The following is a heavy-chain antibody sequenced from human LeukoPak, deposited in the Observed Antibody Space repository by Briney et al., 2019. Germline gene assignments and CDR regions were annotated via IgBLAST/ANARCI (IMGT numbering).Heavy chain of an antibody. CDR3: ASGSYGFDY. CDR2: IYYSGST. V-gene: IGHV4-59*01. D-gene: IGHD1-26*01. Sequence: PSETLSFTCTVSGGSISSYYWSWIRQPPGKGLEWIGYIYYSGSTNYNPSLKSRVTISVDTSKNQFSLKLSSVTAADTAVYYCASGSYGFDYWGQGTLVTVSS. CDR1: GGSISSYY. J-gene: IGHJ4*02.